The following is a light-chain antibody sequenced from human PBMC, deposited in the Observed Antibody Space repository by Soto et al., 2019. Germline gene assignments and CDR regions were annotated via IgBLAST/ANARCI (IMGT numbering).Light chain of an antibody. CDR2: DVS. CDR3: SSYTSSSTYV. CDR1: SIDVGGYNY. V-gene: IGLV2-14*03. J-gene: IGLJ1*01. Sequence: QSVLTQPASVSGSPGQSIAISCTGASIDVGGYNYVSWYQQHPGKAPKLMIYDVSKRPSGVPDRFSGSKSGNTASQTISGLQAEDEADYYCSSYTSSSTYVFGTGTKVTVL.